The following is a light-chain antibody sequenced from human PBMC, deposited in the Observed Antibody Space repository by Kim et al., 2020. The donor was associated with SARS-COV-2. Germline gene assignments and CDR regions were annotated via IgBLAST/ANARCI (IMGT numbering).Light chain of an antibody. CDR2: QDS. Sequence: SYELTQPPSVSVSPGQTASITCSGDELGNKYASWYQQKSGQSPVLVIYQDSKRPSGIPERFSGPNSGNTATLTISGTQAMDEADYYCQAWDSGTGVFGTGTKVTVL. CDR3: QAWDSGTGV. CDR1: ELGNKY. J-gene: IGLJ1*01. V-gene: IGLV3-1*01.